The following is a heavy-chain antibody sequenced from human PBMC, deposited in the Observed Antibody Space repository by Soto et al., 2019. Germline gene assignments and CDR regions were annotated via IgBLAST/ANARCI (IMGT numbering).Heavy chain of an antibody. Sequence: SETLSLTCTVSGGSISSSSYYWGWIRQPPGKGLEWIGSIYYSGSTYYNSSLKSRVIISVDTSKNQFSLKLSSVTAADTAVYYCARYKDYDILTGYPIDYWGQGTLVTVSS. J-gene: IGHJ4*02. CDR2: IYYSGST. CDR3: ARYKDYDILTGYPIDY. CDR1: GGSISSSSYY. D-gene: IGHD3-9*01. V-gene: IGHV4-39*01.